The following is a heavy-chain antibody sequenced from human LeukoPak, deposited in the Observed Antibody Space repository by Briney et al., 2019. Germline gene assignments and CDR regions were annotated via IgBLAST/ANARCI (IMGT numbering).Heavy chain of an antibody. J-gene: IGHJ4*02. CDR3: ATRVGDRPFDY. CDR1: GGSISSYY. CDR2: IYYGGST. Sequence: SETLSLTCTVSGGSISSYYWSWIRQHPGKGLEWIGYIYYGGSTYYNPSLKSRVTISVDTSKNQFSLKLSSVTAADTAVYYCATRVGDRPFDYWGQGTLVTVSS. D-gene: IGHD2-15*01. V-gene: IGHV4-59*06.